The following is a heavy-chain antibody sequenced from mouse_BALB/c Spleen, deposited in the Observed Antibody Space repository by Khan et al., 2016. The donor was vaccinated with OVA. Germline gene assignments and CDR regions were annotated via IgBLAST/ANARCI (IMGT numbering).Heavy chain of an antibody. CDR2: IDPANGNT. CDR1: GFNIKDTY. Sequence: VQLQQSGAELVKPGASVKLSCTASGFNIKDTYMHWVKQRPEQGLEWIGRIDPANGNTKYDPKFQGKVTITADTSSTTAYLQLSSLTSENTAVYYCARNGNYRWYFDVWGAGTTVTVSS. J-gene: IGHJ1*01. D-gene: IGHD2-1*01. V-gene: IGHV14-3*02. CDR3: ARNGNYRWYFDV.